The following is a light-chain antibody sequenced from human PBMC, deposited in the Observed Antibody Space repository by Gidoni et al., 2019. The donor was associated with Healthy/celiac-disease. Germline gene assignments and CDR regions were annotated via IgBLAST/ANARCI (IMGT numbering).Light chain of an antibody. J-gene: IGKJ2*01. CDR1: QSVSSSY. V-gene: IGKV3-20*01. Sequence: DIVLTPSPGTLSLSPGERATLSCRASQSVSSSYLAWYQQKPGQAPRLLIYGASSRATGIPDRFSGSGSGTDFTLTISRLEPEDFAVYYCQQYGSSFYTFGQGTKLEIK. CDR2: GAS. CDR3: QQYGSSFYT.